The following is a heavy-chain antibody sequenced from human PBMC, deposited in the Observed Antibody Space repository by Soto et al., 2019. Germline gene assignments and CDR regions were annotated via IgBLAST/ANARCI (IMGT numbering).Heavy chain of an antibody. CDR1: GGSISSYY. J-gene: IGHJ3*02. Sequence: AETLCLTYPVSGGSISSYYWSWIRQPRGKGLEWIGCIYYSGSTNYNPSLKSRVTISVDTSKNQFSLKLSSVTAADTAVYYCARGFTMARDGDAFAIWGQGTMVPVSS. V-gene: IGHV4-59*01. CDR3: ARGFTMARDGDAFAI. CDR2: IYYSGST. D-gene: IGHD3-10*01.